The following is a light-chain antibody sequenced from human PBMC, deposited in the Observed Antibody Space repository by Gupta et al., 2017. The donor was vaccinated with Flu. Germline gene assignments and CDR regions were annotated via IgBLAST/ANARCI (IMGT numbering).Light chain of an antibody. J-gene: IGKJ5*01. CDR2: RAS. CDR3: QQTDVSPFT. V-gene: IGKV1-39*01. Sequence: DIQLTQSPSSLSATVGDRATITCRASQNIDESLNWYQQRPGQSPTPLIYRASSLQNGVPSRFSGSGSGTDFTLSINDLQPEDFATYHCQQTDVSPFTFGQGTRMDI. CDR1: QNIDES.